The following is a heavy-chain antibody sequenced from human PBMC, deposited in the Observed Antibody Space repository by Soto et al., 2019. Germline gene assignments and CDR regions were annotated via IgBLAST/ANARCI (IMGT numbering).Heavy chain of an antibody. CDR1: GYTFSDYY. CDR2: INPNSGGT. J-gene: IGHJ4*02. CDR3: SRDPATAKPEGVDF. D-gene: IGHD1-1*01. Sequence: ASVKVSCKASGYTFSDYYIHWVRQAPGQGLEWMGWINPNSGGTKSAPKFQGGVTMTRDTSITTAYMDLSRLRSGDTAVYYCSRDPATAKPEGVDFWGQGTMVTVSS. V-gene: IGHV1-2*02.